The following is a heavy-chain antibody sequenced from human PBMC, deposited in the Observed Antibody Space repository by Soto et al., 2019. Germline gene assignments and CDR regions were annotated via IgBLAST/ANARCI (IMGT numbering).Heavy chain of an antibody. CDR3: ARGYVGYYYCGMDV. CDR1: GYTFTSYD. J-gene: IGHJ6*02. D-gene: IGHD1-26*01. CDR2: MNPNSGHT. V-gene: IGHV1-8*01. Sequence: QVQLVQSGAEVKKPGASVKVSCKASGYTFTSYDINWVRQATGQGREGMGWMNPNSGHTGYEHTFQGRVTMTRNNCKCTDYMELRSVRSEDTGVYYCARGYVGYYYCGMDVWGQGTTVTVCS.